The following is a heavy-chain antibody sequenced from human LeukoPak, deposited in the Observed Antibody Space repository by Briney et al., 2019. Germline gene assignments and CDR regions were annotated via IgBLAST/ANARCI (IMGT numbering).Heavy chain of an antibody. CDR2: IYYSGNT. CDR3: ARRVATAPMYAFDI. D-gene: IGHD6-13*01. J-gene: IGHJ3*02. Sequence: SETLSLTCSISGGSIGTYYWSWIRQPPGKGLEWIGYIYYSGNTNYNPSLKSRVTISFDTSKNQFSLKLNSVTAADTAVYYCARRVATAPMYAFDIWGQGTMVTVSS. V-gene: IGHV4-59*08. CDR1: GGSIGTYY.